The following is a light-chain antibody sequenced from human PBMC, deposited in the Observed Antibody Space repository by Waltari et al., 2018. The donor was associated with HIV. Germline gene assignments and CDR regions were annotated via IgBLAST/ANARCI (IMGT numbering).Light chain of an antibody. V-gene: IGLV2-14*03. CDR2: DVS. Sequence: QSALTQPASVSGSPGQSITISCTGTSSYVGGYNYVSWYQQHPGKAPTLMIYDVSNRPSGVSNRFSGSKSGNTASLTISGLQAEDEADYYCSSYTSSSTYVFGTGTKVTVL. CDR3: SSYTSSSTYV. CDR1: SSYVGGYNY. J-gene: IGLJ1*01.